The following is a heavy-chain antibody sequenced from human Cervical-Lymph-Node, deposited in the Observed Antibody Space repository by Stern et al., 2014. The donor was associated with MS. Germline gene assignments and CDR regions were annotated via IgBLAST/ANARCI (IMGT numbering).Heavy chain of an antibody. CDR1: GFAFSYNA. CDR3: AKERYSSGSYFDS. J-gene: IGHJ4*02. D-gene: IGHD6-19*01. V-gene: IGHV3-23*04. Sequence: EVQLVESGGGLVRPGGSLRLSCAASGFAFSYNAMSWVRQAPGKGPEWVSSISDNAGSTYYADSVKGRFTITRDNSKNTLYLQLNGLRPGDTAVYFCAKERYSSGSYFDSWGQGALVTVSS. CDR2: ISDNAGST.